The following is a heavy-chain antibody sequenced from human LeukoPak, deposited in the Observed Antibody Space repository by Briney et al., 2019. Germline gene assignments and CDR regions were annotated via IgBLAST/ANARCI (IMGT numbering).Heavy chain of an antibody. J-gene: IGHJ5*02. CDR2: ISGSGGST. D-gene: IGHD5-18*01. Sequence: GASLRLSCAASGFTFSSYAMSWVRKAPGKGLDWVSVISGSGGSTYYADSVKGRFTISRDNSKNTLYLQRNSLRAEDTAVYYCAKDLQAAYSYVNWFDPWGQGTLVTVSS. CDR1: GFTFSSYA. CDR3: AKDLQAAYSYVNWFDP. V-gene: IGHV3-23*01.